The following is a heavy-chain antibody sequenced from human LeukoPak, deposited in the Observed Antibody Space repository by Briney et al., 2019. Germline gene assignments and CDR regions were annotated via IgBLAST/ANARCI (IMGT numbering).Heavy chain of an antibody. CDR2: ISYDGSNK. V-gene: IGHV3-30-3*01. D-gene: IGHD4-11*01. CDR3: ARGSNSNYGDMDV. J-gene: IGHJ6*03. CDR1: GFTFSSYA. Sequence: GGSLRLSCAASGFTFSSYAMHWVRQAPGKGLEWVAVISYDGSNKYYADSVKGRFTISRDNSKNTLYLQMNSLRAEDTAVYYCARGSNSNYGDMDVWGKGTTVTVSS.